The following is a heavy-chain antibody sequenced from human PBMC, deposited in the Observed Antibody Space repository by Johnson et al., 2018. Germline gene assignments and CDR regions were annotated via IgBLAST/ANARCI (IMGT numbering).Heavy chain of an antibody. D-gene: IGHD2-15*01. J-gene: IGHJ1*01. CDR2: ISSSSSYI. Sequence: VQLVQSGGGLVKPGGSLRLSCAASGFTFSSYSMNWVRQAPGKGLEWVSSISSSSSYIYYADSVKGRFTISRDSAKNSLSLQMYSLRAEDTAMYYCTKDHDCSGGSCYADYFQHWGQGTLVTVSS. V-gene: IGHV3-21*04. CDR1: GFTFSSYS. CDR3: TKDHDCSGGSCYADYFQH.